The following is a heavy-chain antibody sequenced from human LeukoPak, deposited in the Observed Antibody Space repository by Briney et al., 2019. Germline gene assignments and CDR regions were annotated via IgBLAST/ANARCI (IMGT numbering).Heavy chain of an antibody. CDR2: ISAYNGNT. D-gene: IGHD5-18*01. J-gene: IGHJ6*02. V-gene: IGHV1-18*01. Sequence: ASVKVSCKASGYTFTSYGISWARQAPGQGLEWMGWISAYNGNTNYAQKLQGRVTMTTDTSTSTAYMELRSLRSDDTAVYYCARGRVDTALISYGMDVCGQGTTVTVSS. CDR1: GYTFTSYG. CDR3: ARGRVDTALISYGMDV.